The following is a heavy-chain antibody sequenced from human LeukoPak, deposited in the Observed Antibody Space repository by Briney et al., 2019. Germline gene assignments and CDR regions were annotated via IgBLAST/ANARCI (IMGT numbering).Heavy chain of an antibody. V-gene: IGHV3-21*01. J-gene: IGHJ3*02. CDR2: ISSSSSYI. D-gene: IGHD3-22*01. Sequence: PGGSLRLSCAASGFTFSSYAMSWVRQAPGKGLEWVSSISSSSSYIYYADSVKGRFTISRDNAKNSLYLQMNSLRAEDTAVYYCARSSVDAFDIWGQGTMVTVSS. CDR3: ARSSVDAFDI. CDR1: GFTFSSYA.